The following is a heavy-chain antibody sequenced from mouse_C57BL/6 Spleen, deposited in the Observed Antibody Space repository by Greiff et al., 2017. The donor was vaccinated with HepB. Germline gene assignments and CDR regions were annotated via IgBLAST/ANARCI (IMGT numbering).Heavy chain of an antibody. J-gene: IGHJ2*01. CDR3: ARHAGNEGVEGDDFDY. V-gene: IGHV1-62-2*01. CDR1: GYTFTEYT. Sequence: QVQLQQSGAELVKPGASVKLSCKASGYTFTEYTIHWVKQRSGQGLEWIGWFYPGSGSIKYNEKFKDKATLTADKSSSTAYMELSRLTSEDSAVYFCARHAGNEGVEGDDFDYWGQGTTLTVSS. CDR2: FYPGSGSI.